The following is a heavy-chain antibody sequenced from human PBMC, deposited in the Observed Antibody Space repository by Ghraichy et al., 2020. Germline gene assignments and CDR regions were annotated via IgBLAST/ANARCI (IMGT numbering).Heavy chain of an antibody. Sequence: ASVKVSCKASGYTFTSYYMHWVRQAPGQGLEWMGIINPSGGSTSYAQKFQGRVTMTRDTSTSTVYMELSSLRSEDTAVYYCARDLGIVVVPAAIDAFDIWGQGTMVTVSS. CDR3: ARDLGIVVVPAAIDAFDI. CDR2: INPSGGST. V-gene: IGHV1-46*01. D-gene: IGHD2-2*01. J-gene: IGHJ3*02. CDR1: GYTFTSYY.